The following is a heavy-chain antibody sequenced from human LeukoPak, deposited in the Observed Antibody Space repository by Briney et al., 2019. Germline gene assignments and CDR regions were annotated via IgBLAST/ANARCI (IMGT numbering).Heavy chain of an antibody. CDR2: INHSGST. J-gene: IGHJ5*02. CDR3: ASVLGGWFDP. Sequence: SESLSLTCAVYGGSFSGYYWSWIRQPPGKGLEWIGEINHSGSTNYNPSLKSRVTISVDTSKNQFSLKLSSVTAADTAVYYCASVLGGWFDPWGQGTLVTVSS. V-gene: IGHV4-34*01. D-gene: IGHD2-8*01. CDR1: GGSFSGYY.